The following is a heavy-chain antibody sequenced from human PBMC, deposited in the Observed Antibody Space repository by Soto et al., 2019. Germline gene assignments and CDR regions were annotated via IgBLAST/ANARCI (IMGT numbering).Heavy chain of an antibody. CDR1: GFTFSNAW. V-gene: IGHV3-15*01. Sequence: EVQLVESGGGLVKPGGSLRLSCAASGFTFSNAWMSWVRQAPGKGLEWVGRIKSKTDGGTTDYAAPVKGRFTISRDDSKNTLYLQKNSLKTEDTAVYYCTTDMGAIAVAGTSFDIWGQGTMVTVSS. CDR2: IKSKTDGGTT. D-gene: IGHD6-19*01. CDR3: TTDMGAIAVAGTSFDI. J-gene: IGHJ3*02.